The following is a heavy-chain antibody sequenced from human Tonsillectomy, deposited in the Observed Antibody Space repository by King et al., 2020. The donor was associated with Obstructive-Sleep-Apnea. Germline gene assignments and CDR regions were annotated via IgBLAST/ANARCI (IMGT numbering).Heavy chain of an antibody. Sequence: VQLQESGPGLVKPSQTLSLTCTVSCGSISSGGYYWSWIRQHPGKGLEWIGDIYYSGSTYYNPSLKRRVTIAVDTSKNQSSLKLSSVTAADTAVYYCARAGSWETVPDFDYWGQGTLVTVSS. CDR3: ARAGSWETVPDFDY. D-gene: IGHD1-26*01. V-gene: IGHV4-31*03. CDR1: CGSISSGGYY. J-gene: IGHJ4*02. CDR2: IYYSGST.